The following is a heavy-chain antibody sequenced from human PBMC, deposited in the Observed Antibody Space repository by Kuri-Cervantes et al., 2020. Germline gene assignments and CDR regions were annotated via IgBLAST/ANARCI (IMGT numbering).Heavy chain of an antibody. CDR3: ARDDGVITMIVEDSHDAFDI. CDR2: INQDGSET. CDR1: GFTFGDYA. Sequence: GESLKISCTASGFTFGDYAMSWFRQTPGKGLEWVANINQDGSETYYVDSVKGRFTISRDNAKNSLYLQMNSLRAEDTAVYYCARDDGVITMIVEDSHDAFDIWGQGTMVTVSS. J-gene: IGHJ3*02. V-gene: IGHV3-7*01. D-gene: IGHD3-22*01.